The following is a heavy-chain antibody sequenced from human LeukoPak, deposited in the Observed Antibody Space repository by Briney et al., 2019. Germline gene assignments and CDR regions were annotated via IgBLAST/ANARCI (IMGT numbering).Heavy chain of an antibody. J-gene: IGHJ4*02. V-gene: IGHV4-39*01. CDR1: GDSVSDTIYY. CDR2: IYYTGST. Sequence: SETLSLTCTVSGDSVSDTIYYWGWIRQAPGQGLQWIGNIYYTGSTYYNPSLRSRVTMSVDTSKNQFSLKMSSVTAADTAVYYCARLSKGRFFDYVFNFWGQGTLLTVSS. CDR3: ARLSKGRFFDYVFNF. D-gene: IGHD3-9*01.